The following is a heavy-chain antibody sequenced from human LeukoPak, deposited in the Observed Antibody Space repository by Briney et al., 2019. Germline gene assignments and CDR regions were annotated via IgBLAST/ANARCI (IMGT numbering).Heavy chain of an antibody. D-gene: IGHD6-13*01. CDR1: GGTFSSYA. V-gene: IGHV1-8*03. CDR2: MNPNSGNT. J-gene: IGHJ6*03. Sequence: GASVKVSCKASGGTFSSYAISWVRQATGQGLEWMGWMNPNSGNTGYAQKFQGRVTITRNTSISTAYMELSSLRSEDTAVYYCARVFSSSWFSYYYYYMDVWGKGTTVTVSS. CDR3: ARVFSSSWFSYYYYYMDV.